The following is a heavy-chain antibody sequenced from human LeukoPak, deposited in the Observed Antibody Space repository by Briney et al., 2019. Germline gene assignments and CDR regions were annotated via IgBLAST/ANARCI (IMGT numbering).Heavy chain of an antibody. V-gene: IGHV3-11*04. D-gene: IGHD1-1*01. CDR2: ISSSGSTI. J-gene: IGHJ6*03. Sequence: GGSLRLSCAASGFTFRDFGMLWIRQAPGKGLEWVSYISSSGSTIYYADSVKGRFTISRDNAKNSLYLQMNSLRAEDTAVYYCARDSRFQLDEVIYYMDVWGKGTTVTVSS. CDR1: GFTFRDFG. CDR3: ARDSRFQLDEVIYYMDV.